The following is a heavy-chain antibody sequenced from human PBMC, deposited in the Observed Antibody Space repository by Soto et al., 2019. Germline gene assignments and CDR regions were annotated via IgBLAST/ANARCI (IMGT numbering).Heavy chain of an antibody. CDR3: ARLAMITFGGVIVIPGGGFRYYFDY. V-gene: IGHV4-39*01. Sequence: QLQLQESGPGLVKPSETLSLTCTVSGGSISSSSYYWGWIRQPPGKGLEWIGSIDYSGSTYYNPSLKSRVTISVDTSKNQFSLKLSSVTAADTAVYYCARLAMITFGGVIVIPGGGFRYYFDYWGQGTLVTVSS. CDR2: IDYSGST. CDR1: GGSISSSSYY. J-gene: IGHJ4*02. D-gene: IGHD3-16*02.